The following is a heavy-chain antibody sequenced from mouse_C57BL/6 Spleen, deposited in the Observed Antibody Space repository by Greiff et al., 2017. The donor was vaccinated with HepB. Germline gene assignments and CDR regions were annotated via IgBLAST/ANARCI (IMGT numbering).Heavy chain of an antibody. Sequence: EVMLVESGGDLVKPGGSLKLSCAASGFTFSSYGMSWVRQTPDKRLEWVATISSGGSYTYYPDSVKGRFTIYRDNVKNTLYLQMSSLKSEDTAMYYCARHGDYYFDYWGQGTTLTVSS. CDR3: ARHGDYYFDY. CDR1: GFTFSSYG. J-gene: IGHJ2*01. CDR2: ISSGGSYT. V-gene: IGHV5-6*01.